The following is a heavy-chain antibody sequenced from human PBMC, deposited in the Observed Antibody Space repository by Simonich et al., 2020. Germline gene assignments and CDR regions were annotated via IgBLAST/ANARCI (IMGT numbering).Heavy chain of an antibody. CDR3: ARSTTGTTAFDI. CDR1: GYTFTSYG. J-gene: IGHJ3*02. V-gene: IGHV1-18*01. CDR2: ISAYKSNK. Sequence: QVQLVQSGAEVKKPGASVKVSCKASGYTFTSYGISWVRQAPGQGLEWMGWISAYKSNKNYAQKLQGRVNMTTDTSASTAYMELRSLRSDDTAVYYCARSTTGTTAFDIWGQGTMVTVSS. D-gene: IGHD1-1*01.